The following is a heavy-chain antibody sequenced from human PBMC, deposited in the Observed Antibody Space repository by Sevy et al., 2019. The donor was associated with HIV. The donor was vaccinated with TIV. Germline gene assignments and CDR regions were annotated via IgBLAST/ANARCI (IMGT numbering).Heavy chain of an antibody. J-gene: IGHJ3*02. D-gene: IGHD6-19*01. CDR2: ISSSSSYI. CDR1: GFTFSSYS. V-gene: IGHV3-21*01. Sequence: GGSLRLSSAASGFTFSSYSMSWVRQAPGKGLEWVSSISSSSSYIYYADSVKGRFTISRDNAKNSLYLQMNSLRAEDTAVYYCARDQGSGFAFDIWGQGTMVTVSS. CDR3: ARDQGSGFAFDI.